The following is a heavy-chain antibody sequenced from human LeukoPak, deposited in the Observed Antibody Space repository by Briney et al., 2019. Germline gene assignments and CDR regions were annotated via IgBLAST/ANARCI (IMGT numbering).Heavy chain of an antibody. CDR3: ARDPETVDTAMVPNGY. J-gene: IGHJ4*02. CDR2: ISSSSSTI. Sequence: GGSLRLSCAASGFTFSSYSMNWVRQAPGKGLEWVSYISSSSSTIYYADSVKGRFTISRDNAKNSLYLQMNSLRAEDTAVYYCARDPETVDTAMVPNGYWGQGTLVTVSS. V-gene: IGHV3-48*04. D-gene: IGHD5-18*01. CDR1: GFTFSSYS.